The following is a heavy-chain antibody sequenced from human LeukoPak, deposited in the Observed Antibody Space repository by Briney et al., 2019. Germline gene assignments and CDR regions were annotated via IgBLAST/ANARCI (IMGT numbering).Heavy chain of an antibody. D-gene: IGHD5-18*01. V-gene: IGHV3-33*01. CDR1: GFTFSTYG. J-gene: IGHJ4*02. Sequence: PGGSLRLSCAASGFTFSTYGMHWVRQAPGKGLEWVAVIWYDGSNKYYADSVKGRFTISRDNSKNTLYLQMNSLRAEDTAVYYCARDMNVQGYSYAQENFDYWGQGTLVTVSS. CDR3: ARDMNVQGYSYAQENFDY. CDR2: IWYDGSNK.